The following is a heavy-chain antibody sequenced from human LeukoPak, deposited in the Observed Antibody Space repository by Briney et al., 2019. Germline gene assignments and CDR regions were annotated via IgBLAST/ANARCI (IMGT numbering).Heavy chain of an antibody. CDR3: AREPANY. Sequence: PGGSLRLSCAASGFTFSNYNMNWVRQAPGKGLEWVSYISSSSSTIYYADSVKGRFTISRDNAKNSLYLQMNGLRAEDTAVYYCAREPANYWGQGTLVTVSS. V-gene: IGHV3-48*01. CDR2: ISSSSSTI. J-gene: IGHJ4*02. CDR1: GFTFSNYN.